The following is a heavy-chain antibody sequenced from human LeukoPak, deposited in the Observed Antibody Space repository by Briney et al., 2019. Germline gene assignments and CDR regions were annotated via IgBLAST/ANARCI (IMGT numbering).Heavy chain of an antibody. D-gene: IGHD6-19*01. CDR2: INEGGNVK. J-gene: IGHJ4*02. CDR3: ARVGKNGWDFDH. CDR1: GFTFSAYW. Sequence: PGGSLRLSCAASGFTFSAYWMTWVRQAPGKGLEWVAHINEGGNVKFYVDSVKGRFTISRDNTKISLHLQMYSLRAEDTAVYYCARVGKNGWDFDHWGQGTLVTVSS. V-gene: IGHV3-7*01.